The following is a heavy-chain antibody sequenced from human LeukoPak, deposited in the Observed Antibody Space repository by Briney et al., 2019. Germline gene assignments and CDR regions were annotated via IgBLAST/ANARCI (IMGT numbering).Heavy chain of an antibody. D-gene: IGHD2-2*01. CDR2: VYYSGSP. Sequence: PSETLSLTCTVSGGSISSYYWSWIRQPPGKGLEWIGSVYYSGSPYYNPSLPSLKSRVIISVSTSKNQFTLNLSSVTAADTAAYYCARQSTSSTIRWFDPWGQGALVTVSS. J-gene: IGHJ5*02. V-gene: IGHV4-59*08. CDR3: ARQSTSSTIRWFDP. CDR1: GGSISSYY.